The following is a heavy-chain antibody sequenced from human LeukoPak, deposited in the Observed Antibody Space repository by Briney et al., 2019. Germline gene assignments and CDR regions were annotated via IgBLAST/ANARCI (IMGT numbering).Heavy chain of an antibody. Sequence: PSETLFLTCTVSGGSLSSYYWRWIRQPPGKGLEWIGYIYYSGSTNYNPSLKSRVTISVDTSKNQFSLKLSSVTAADTAVYYCARQPSITGTPLDYWGQGTLVTVSS. D-gene: IGHD1-7*01. CDR3: ARQPSITGTPLDY. CDR1: GGSLSSYY. CDR2: IYYSGST. V-gene: IGHV4-59*08. J-gene: IGHJ4*02.